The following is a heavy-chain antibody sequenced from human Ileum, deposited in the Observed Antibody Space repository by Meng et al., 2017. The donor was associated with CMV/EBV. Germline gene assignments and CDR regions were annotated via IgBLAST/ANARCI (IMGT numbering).Heavy chain of an antibody. V-gene: IGHV1-69*04. Sequence: KASGGTFSEYVISGVRQAPGQGLEWMGRINPILGIPNYPQKFQGRVTITADKSTSTAYMELSSLRSEDTAVYYCALLLDTVTVKRDYWGQGTLVTVSS. CDR1: GGTFSEYV. J-gene: IGHJ4*02. CDR3: ALLLDTVTVKRDY. D-gene: IGHD5-18*01. CDR2: INPILGIP.